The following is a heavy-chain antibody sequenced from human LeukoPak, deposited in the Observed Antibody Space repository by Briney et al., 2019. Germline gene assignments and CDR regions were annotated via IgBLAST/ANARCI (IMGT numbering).Heavy chain of an antibody. CDR1: GLTFINFE. CDR2: IVGIGTNT. J-gene: IGHJ3*02. V-gene: IGHV3-48*03. Sequence: GRSLRLSCAAVGLTFINFEMEWVRPAPRESLGWVSYIVGIGTNTLYADSVKGRFTISRGNAKNSLYLHMTCVRAEHAAVYYFARDLKGQYQDAFDIWGQGRIVTDSS. D-gene: IGHD2-2*01. CDR3: ARDLKGQYQDAFDI.